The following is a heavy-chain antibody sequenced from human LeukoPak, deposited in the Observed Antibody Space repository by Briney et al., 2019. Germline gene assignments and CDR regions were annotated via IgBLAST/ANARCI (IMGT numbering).Heavy chain of an antibody. J-gene: IGHJ4*02. D-gene: IGHD3-16*01. CDR3: ARHREGGFDY. CDR2: IYYSGST. Sequence: SETLSLTCTVSGGSISSYYWSWIRQPPGKGLGWIGYIYYSGSTNYNPSLKSRVTISVDTSKNQYSLKLSSVTAADTAVDYCARHREGGFDYWGQGTLVTVSS. CDR1: GGSISSYY. V-gene: IGHV4-59*08.